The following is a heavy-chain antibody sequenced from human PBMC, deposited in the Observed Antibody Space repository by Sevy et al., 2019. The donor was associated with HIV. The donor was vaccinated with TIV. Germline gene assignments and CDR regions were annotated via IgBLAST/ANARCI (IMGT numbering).Heavy chain of an antibody. CDR3: AKDVGEAVASYFDY. CDR1: GFTFSSYG. CDR2: ISYDGSNK. Sequence: GGSLRLSCAASGFTFSSYGMHWVRQAPGKGLEWVAVISYDGSNKYYADSVKGRFTIYRDNSKNTLYLQMNSLRAEDTAVYYCAKDVGEAVASYFDYWGQGTLVTVSS. J-gene: IGHJ4*02. D-gene: IGHD6-19*01. V-gene: IGHV3-30*18.